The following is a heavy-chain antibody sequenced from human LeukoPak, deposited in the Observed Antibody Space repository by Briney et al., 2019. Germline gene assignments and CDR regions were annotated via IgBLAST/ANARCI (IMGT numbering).Heavy chain of an antibody. CDR3: ARHFVRSGRYWADY. CDR2: IYLSGST. Sequence: NPGGSLRLSCAASGFTFSDYYMSWIRQPPGKGLEWIGIIYLSGSTYYNPSLKSRVTISIDTSKNQFSLRVTSVTAADTAVYYCARHFVRSGRYWADYWGQGTLVTVSS. J-gene: IGHJ4*02. CDR1: GFTFSDYY. D-gene: IGHD1-26*01. V-gene: IGHV4-38-2*01.